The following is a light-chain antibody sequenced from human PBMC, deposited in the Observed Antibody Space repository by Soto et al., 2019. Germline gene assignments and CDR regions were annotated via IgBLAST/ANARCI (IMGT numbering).Light chain of an antibody. CDR2: GAS. Sequence: EIVRTQSPATLSLSAGERVTISCKASQSVSSSYLAWYQQKPGQAPRLLFYGASSRATGIPDRFSGSGSGTDFTHTISRLGPENFAVYYCQQYSSSPVTFGQGTKVGI. J-gene: IGKJ1*01. V-gene: IGKV3-20*01. CDR3: QQYSSSPVT. CDR1: QSVSSSY.